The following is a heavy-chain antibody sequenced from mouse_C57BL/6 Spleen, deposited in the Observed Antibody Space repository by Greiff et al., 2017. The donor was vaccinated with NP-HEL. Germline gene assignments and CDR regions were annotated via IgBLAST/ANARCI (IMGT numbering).Heavy chain of an antibody. Sequence: DVHLVESGGDLVKPGGSLKLSCAASGFTFSSYGMSWVRQTPDKRLEWVATISSGGSYTYYPDSVKGRFTISRDHAKNTLYLQMSSLKSEDTAMYYCARQDDYDAWFAYWGQGTLVTVSA. CDR3: ARQDDYDAWFAY. D-gene: IGHD2-4*01. V-gene: IGHV5-6*01. CDR1: GFTFSSYG. CDR2: ISSGGSYT. J-gene: IGHJ3*01.